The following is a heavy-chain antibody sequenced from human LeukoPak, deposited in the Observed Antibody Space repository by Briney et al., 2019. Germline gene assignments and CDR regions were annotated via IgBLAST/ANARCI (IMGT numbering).Heavy chain of an antibody. J-gene: IGHJ6*03. CDR3: ARASYDFWSGYSYGGTSYYYYYYMDV. CDR2: ISSSGSTI. V-gene: IGHV3-48*03. D-gene: IGHD3-3*01. Sequence: GGSLRLSCAASGFTFSSYEMDWVRQAPGKGLEWVSYISSSGSTIYYPDSVKGRFTISRDNAKNSLYLQMNSLRAEATAVYYCARASYDFWSGYSYGGTSYYYYYYMDVWGKGTTVTVSS. CDR1: GFTFSSYE.